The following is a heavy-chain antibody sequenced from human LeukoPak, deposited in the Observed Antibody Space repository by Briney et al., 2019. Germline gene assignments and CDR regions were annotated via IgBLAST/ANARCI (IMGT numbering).Heavy chain of an antibody. CDR1: GGSISSYY. CDR2: INHSGST. J-gene: IGHJ4*02. CDR3: ARGPDYYGGNSDFDY. Sequence: PSETLSLTCTVSGGSISSYYWSWIRQPPGKGLEWIGEINHSGSTNYNPSLKSRVTISVDTSKNQFSLKLSSVTAADTAVYYCARGPDYYGGNSDFDYWGQGTLVTVSS. D-gene: IGHD4-23*01. V-gene: IGHV4-34*01.